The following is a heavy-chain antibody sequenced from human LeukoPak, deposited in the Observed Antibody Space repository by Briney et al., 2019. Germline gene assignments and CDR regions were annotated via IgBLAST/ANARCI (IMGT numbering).Heavy chain of an antibody. J-gene: IGHJ3*02. Sequence: SVKVSCRASGGTFSSYAISWVRQAPGQGLEWMGRIIPILGIANYAQKFQGRVTITADKSTSTAYMELSSLRSEDTAVYYCAGWQQLVGESAFDIWGQGTMVTVSS. D-gene: IGHD6-13*01. CDR1: GGTFSSYA. V-gene: IGHV1-69*04. CDR3: AGWQQLVGESAFDI. CDR2: IIPILGIA.